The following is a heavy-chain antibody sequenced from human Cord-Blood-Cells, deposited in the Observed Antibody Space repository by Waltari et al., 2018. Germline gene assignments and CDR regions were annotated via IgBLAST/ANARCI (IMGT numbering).Heavy chain of an antibody. CDR1: GYTFTGYY. D-gene: IGHD1-26*01. J-gene: IGHJ6*02. CDR2: NNPNSGGT. V-gene: IGHV1-2*06. CDR3: SLLSGSYYYYYGMDV. Sequence: QVQLVQSGAEVKKPGASVKVSCKASGYTFTGYYMHWVRQAPGQGLEWMGRNNPNSGGTNYAQKFQGRVTMTRDTSISTAYMELSRLRSDDTAVYYCSLLSGSYYYYYGMDVWGQGTTVTVSS.